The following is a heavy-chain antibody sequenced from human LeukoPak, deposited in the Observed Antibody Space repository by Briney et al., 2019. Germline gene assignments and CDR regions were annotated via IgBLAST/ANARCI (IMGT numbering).Heavy chain of an antibody. CDR2: INPSGGST. V-gene: IGHV1-46*01. CDR3: ARDRCSGGSCYLSGRFDP. CDR1: GYTFTSYY. Sequence: ASVKVSCKASGYTFTSYYMHWVRQAPGQGLEWMGIINPSGGSTSYAQKFQGRVTMTRDTSTSTVYMELSSPRSEDTAVYYCARDRCSGGSCYLSGRFDPWGQGTLVTVSS. D-gene: IGHD2-15*01. J-gene: IGHJ5*02.